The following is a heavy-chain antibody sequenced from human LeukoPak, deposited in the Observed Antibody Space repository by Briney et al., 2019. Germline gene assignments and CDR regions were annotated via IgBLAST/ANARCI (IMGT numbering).Heavy chain of an antibody. V-gene: IGHV3-30*02. CDR3: ARSPTSWYFDY. CDR2: IRYDGCNK. CDR1: GFTFSSYG. Sequence: GGSLRLSCAASGFTFSSYGMHWVRQAPGKGLEWVAFIRYDGCNKYYADSVKGRFTISRDNSKNTLYLQMNSLRPEDTSVYFCARSPTSWYFDYWGQGTLVTVSS. J-gene: IGHJ4*02. D-gene: IGHD2-2*01.